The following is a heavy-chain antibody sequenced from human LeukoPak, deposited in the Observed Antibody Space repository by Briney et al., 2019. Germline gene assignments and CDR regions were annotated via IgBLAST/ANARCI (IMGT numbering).Heavy chain of an antibody. V-gene: IGHV3-73*01. CDR2: IRSKANSYAT. Sequence: PGGSLRLSCAASGFTFSGSAMHWVRQASGKGLEWVGRIRSKANSYATAYAASVKGRFTISRDDSKNTAYLQMNSLKTEDTAVYYCTRLSLRGSYDYWGQGTKVTVSS. CDR3: TRLSLRGSYDY. D-gene: IGHD1-26*01. J-gene: IGHJ3*01. CDR1: GFTFSGSA.